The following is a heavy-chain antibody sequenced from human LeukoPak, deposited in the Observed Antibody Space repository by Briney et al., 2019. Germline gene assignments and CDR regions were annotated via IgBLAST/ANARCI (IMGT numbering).Heavy chain of an antibody. CDR3: ARDYYDSSGFPPGFDN. CDR2: INSDGSST. Sequence: GGSLRLSCAASGFTFSSYWLHWVRQAPAKGLVWVSRINSDGSSTSYADSVKGRFSISRDNAKDMLYLQMNSLRAEDTAVYYCARDYYDSSGFPPGFDNWGQGTLVTVSS. J-gene: IGHJ4*02. CDR1: GFTFSSYW. V-gene: IGHV3-74*01. D-gene: IGHD3-22*01.